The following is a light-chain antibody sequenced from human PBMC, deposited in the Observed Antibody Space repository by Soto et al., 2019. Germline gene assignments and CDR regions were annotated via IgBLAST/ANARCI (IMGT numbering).Light chain of an antibody. V-gene: IGLV2-11*01. CDR1: SSAVGGYNS. CDR3: CSYAGSDTHYV. CDR2: DVS. J-gene: IGLJ1*01. Sequence: QSALTQPRSVSGSPGQSVTISCTGTSSAVGGYNSVSWYQQHPDKAPKFMIYDVSKRPSGVPDRFSGSKSGNTASLTISGLQAEDEADYYCCSYAGSDTHYVFGTGTKLTVL.